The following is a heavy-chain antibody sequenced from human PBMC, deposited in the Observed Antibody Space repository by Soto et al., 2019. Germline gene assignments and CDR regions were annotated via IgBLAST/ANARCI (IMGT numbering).Heavy chain of an antibody. CDR3: AKDSRLTRIAVAGTVDY. CDR2: ISGSGGST. CDR1: GFTFSSYA. Sequence: GGSLRLSCAASGFTFSSYAMSWVRQAPGKGLEWVSAISGSGGSTYYADSVKGRITISRDNSKKTLYLQMNSLRAEETAVYYCAKDSRLTRIAVAGTVDYWGQGTLVTVSS. D-gene: IGHD6-19*01. J-gene: IGHJ4*02. V-gene: IGHV3-23*01.